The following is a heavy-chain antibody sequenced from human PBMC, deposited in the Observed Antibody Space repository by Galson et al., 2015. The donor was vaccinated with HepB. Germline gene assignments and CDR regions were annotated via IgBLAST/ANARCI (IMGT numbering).Heavy chain of an antibody. V-gene: IGHV3-7*03. CDR2: IKQDGSEK. J-gene: IGHJ4*02. CDR3: ATGGVVVTAQTALWY. CDR1: GFTFSSYW. Sequence: SLRLSCAASGFTFSSYWMSWVRQAPGKGLEWVANIKQDGSEKYYVDSVKGRSIISRDNAKNSLYLQMNSLRAEDTAVYYCATGGVVVTAQTALWYWGQGTLVTVSS. D-gene: IGHD2-21*02.